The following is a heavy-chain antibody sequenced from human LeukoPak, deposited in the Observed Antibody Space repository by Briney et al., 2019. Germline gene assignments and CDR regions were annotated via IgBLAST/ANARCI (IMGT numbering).Heavy chain of an antibody. V-gene: IGHV3-23*01. J-gene: IGHJ4*02. CDR3: AHLGDIVVV. CDR2: ITSRGEST. CDR1: GFTFSIYA. Sequence: GGSLRLSCAASGFTFSIYAMSWVRQAPGKGLQWVSSITSRGESTWYVDSVKGRFTITRDNSKNTLYLQMNSLRAEDTAVYYCAHLGDIVVVRAQGTLVTVSS. D-gene: IGHD2-2*01.